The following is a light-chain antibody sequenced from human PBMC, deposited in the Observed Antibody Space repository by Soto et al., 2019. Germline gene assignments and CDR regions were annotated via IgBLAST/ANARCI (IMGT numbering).Light chain of an antibody. CDR3: QQYDNLPLT. CDR2: DAS. J-gene: IGKJ4*01. Sequence: DIQMTQSAATLSASVGDRVTITCRASQSISSWLAWYQQKPGKAPKLLIYDASNLETGVPSRFSGSGSGTDFTSTISSLQTEDIATYYCQQYDNLPLTFGGGTKVDIK. CDR1: QSISSW. V-gene: IGKV1-33*01.